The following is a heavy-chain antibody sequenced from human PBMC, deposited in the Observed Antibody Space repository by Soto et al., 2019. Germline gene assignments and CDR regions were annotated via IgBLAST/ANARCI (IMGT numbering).Heavy chain of an antibody. D-gene: IGHD1-1*01. CDR1: EFTFSDYY. Sequence: QVQLVESGGGLVKPGGSLRLSCAASEFTFSDYYMTWIRQAPGKGLDWVSTISSRGTTIYYADSVKGRFTISRDNAKNSLYLQMNSLRAEDTAVYYCARKARTTGTLDYWGQGTLVTVSS. CDR3: ARKARTTGTLDY. V-gene: IGHV3-11*01. J-gene: IGHJ4*02. CDR2: ISSRGTTI.